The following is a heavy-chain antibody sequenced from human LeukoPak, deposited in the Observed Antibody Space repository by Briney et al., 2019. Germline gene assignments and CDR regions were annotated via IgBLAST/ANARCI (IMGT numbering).Heavy chain of an antibody. CDR1: GYTFTSYY. Sequence: ASVKVSCKASGYTFTSYYMHWVRQAPGQGLEWMGIINPSGGSTSYAQKFQGRVTMTRDTSTSTVYMELSSLRSEDTAVYYCARSHSSSWQESGFVPWGQGTLVTVSS. D-gene: IGHD6-13*01. CDR2: INPSGGST. CDR3: ARSHSSSWQESGFVP. J-gene: IGHJ5*02. V-gene: IGHV1-46*01.